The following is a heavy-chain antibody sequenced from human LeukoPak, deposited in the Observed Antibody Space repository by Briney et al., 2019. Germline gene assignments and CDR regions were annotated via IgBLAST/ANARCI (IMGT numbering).Heavy chain of an antibody. D-gene: IGHD6-13*01. Sequence: SETLSLACTVSGYSISSGYLWGWIRQPPGKGLEWIGEINHSGSTNYNPSLKSRVTISVDTSKNQFSLKLSSVTAADTAVYYCARRYSSSWYFRWAFDYWGQGTLVTVSS. CDR2: INHSGST. CDR1: GYSISSGYL. J-gene: IGHJ4*02. V-gene: IGHV4-38-2*02. CDR3: ARRYSSSWYFRWAFDY.